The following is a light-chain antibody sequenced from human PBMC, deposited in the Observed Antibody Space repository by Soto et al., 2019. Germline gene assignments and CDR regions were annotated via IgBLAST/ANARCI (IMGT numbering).Light chain of an antibody. V-gene: IGLV1-51*01. CDR1: TSNLGNNY. CDR2: DDT. CDR3: GAWDPSRNAYL. Sequence: QSVLAQPPSVSAAPGQRVTVSCSTTTSNLGNNYISWYQHLPGAAPRLLIYDDTERPSGIPDRFSGSRSATSATLGIAGLQTGDEADYFCGAWDPSRNAYLFGTGTKVTVL. J-gene: IGLJ1*01.